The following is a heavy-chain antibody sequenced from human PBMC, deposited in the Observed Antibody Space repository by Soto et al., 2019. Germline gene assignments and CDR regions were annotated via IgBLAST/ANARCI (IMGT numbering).Heavy chain of an antibody. J-gene: IGHJ4*02. CDR3: ARTPTSRGSGWSGVDY. CDR2: IDWDDDK. CDR1: GFSLSTSGMC. V-gene: IGHV2-70*01. D-gene: IGHD6-19*01. Sequence: SGPTLVNPTQTLTLTCTFSGFSLSTSGMCVSWIRQPPGKALEWLALIDWDDDKYYSTSLKTRLTISKDTSKNQVVLAMTNMDPVDTATYYCARTPTSRGSGWSGVDYWGQVTLVTVSS.